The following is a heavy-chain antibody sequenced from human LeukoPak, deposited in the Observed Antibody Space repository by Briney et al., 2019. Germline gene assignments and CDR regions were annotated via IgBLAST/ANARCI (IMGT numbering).Heavy chain of an antibody. CDR2: INHSGST. D-gene: IGHD6-6*01. CDR1: GGSFSGYY. V-gene: IGHV4-34*01. Sequence: SETLSLTCAVYGGSFSGYYWSWIRQPPGKGLEWIGEINHSGSTNYNPSLKSRVTISVDTSKNQFSLKLSSVTAADTAVYYCARVLRRITARPGGGFDPWGQGTLVTVSS. J-gene: IGHJ5*02. CDR3: ARVLRRITARPGGGFDP.